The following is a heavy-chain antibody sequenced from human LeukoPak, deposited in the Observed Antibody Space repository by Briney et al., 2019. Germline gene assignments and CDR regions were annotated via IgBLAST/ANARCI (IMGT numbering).Heavy chain of an antibody. CDR2: IYYSGST. V-gene: IGHV4-59*01. D-gene: IGHD6-19*01. J-gene: IGHJ4*02. Sequence: PSETLSLTCTVSGVSISSYYWSWIRQPPGKGLEWIGNIYYSGSTNYNPSLKSRVTISVDTSKNHFSLKLTSVTAADTAVYYCARQWLVSPLFDYWGQGTLVTVSS. CDR1: GVSISSYY. CDR3: ARQWLVSPLFDY.